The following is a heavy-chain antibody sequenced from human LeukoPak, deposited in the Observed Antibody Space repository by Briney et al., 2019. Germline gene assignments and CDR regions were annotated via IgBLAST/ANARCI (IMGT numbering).Heavy chain of an antibody. CDR2: INHSGST. CDR1: GGSFSGYY. J-gene: IGHJ4*02. CDR3: ARGRWMVTASRFDY. V-gene: IGHV4-34*01. D-gene: IGHD2-21*02. Sequence: SETLSLTCAVYGGSFSGYYWSWIRQPPGKGLEWIGEINHSGSTNYNPSLKSRVTISVDTSKNQFSLKLSSVTAADTAVYYCARGRWMVTASRFDYWGQGTLVTVSS.